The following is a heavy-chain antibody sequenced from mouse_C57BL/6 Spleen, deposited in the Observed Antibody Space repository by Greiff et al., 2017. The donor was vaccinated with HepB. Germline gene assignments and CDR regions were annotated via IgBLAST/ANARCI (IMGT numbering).Heavy chain of an antibody. CDR2: INPSTGGT. V-gene: IGHV1-42*01. CDR1: GYSFTGYY. CDR3: ARRGSYYDYEEYYFDY. D-gene: IGHD2-4*01. J-gene: IGHJ2*01. Sequence: EVQLQQSGPELVKPGASVKISCKASGYSFTGYYMNWVKQSPEKSLEWIGEINPSTGGTTYNQKFKAKATLTVDKSSSTAYMQLKSLTSEDSAVYYCARRGSYYDYEEYYFDYWGQGTTLTVSS.